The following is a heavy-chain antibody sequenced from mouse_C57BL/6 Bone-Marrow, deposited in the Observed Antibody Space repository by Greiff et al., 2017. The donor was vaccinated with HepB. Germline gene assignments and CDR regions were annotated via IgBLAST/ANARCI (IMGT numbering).Heavy chain of an antibody. CDR2: IRSKSNNYAT. CDR1: GFSFNTYA. D-gene: IGHD1-1*01. Sequence: GGGLVQPKGSLKLSCAASGFSFNTYAMNWVRQAPGKGLEWVARIRSKSNNYATYYADSVKDRFTISRDDSESMLYLQMNNLKTEDTAMYYCVTHYGSSPFAYWGQGTLVTVSA. CDR3: VTHYGSSPFAY. V-gene: IGHV10-1*01. J-gene: IGHJ3*01.